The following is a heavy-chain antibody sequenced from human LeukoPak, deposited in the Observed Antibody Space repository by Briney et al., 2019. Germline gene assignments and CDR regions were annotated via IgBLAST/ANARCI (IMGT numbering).Heavy chain of an antibody. D-gene: IGHD5-24*01. J-gene: IGHJ6*02. Sequence: SETLSLTCIVSGGSISSYYWSWIRQPPGKGLEWIGYIYYSGSTNYNPSLKSRVTISVDTSKKQFSLKLSSVIVADTAVYYCARSQDGYNFYYGMDVWGQGTTVTVSS. V-gene: IGHV4-59*01. CDR2: IYYSGST. CDR1: GGSISSYY. CDR3: ARSQDGYNFYYGMDV.